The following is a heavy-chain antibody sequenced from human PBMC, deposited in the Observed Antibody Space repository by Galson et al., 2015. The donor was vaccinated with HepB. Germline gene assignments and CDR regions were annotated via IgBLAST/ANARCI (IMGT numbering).Heavy chain of an antibody. J-gene: IGHJ5*02. V-gene: IGHV1-69*13. CDR1: GGTFSSYA. Sequence: SVKVSCKASGGTFSSYAISWVRQAPGQGLEWMGGIIPIFGTANYAQKFQGRVTITADESTSTAYMELSSLRSEDTAVYYCARDRNWNYGNWFDPWGQGTLVTVSS. CDR2: IIPIFGTA. D-gene: IGHD1-7*01. CDR3: ARDRNWNYGNWFDP.